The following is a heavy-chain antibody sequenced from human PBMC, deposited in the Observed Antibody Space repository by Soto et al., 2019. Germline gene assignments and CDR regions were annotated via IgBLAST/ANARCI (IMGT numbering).Heavy chain of an antibody. D-gene: IGHD6-13*01. CDR2: SNYGGPT. V-gene: IGHV4-39*01. J-gene: IGHJ6*02. CDR1: GGAINSTAYY. Sequence: SETLSLTCTVSGGAINSTAYYWGWIRQPPGKGLEWIGSSNYGGPTYYSPSLQSRVTISLDTAKNPFSLNLRSVTAADTAVYYCARHGAYSTSVYYYYGMDVWGQGTTVTVSS. CDR3: ARHGAYSTSVYYYYGMDV.